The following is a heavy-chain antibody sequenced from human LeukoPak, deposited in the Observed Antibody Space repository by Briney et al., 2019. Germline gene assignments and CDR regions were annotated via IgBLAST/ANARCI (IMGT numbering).Heavy chain of an antibody. V-gene: IGHV1-18*04. D-gene: IGHD3-10*01. Sequence: ASVKVSSKASGYTFTSYGISWVRQAPGQGLEWMGWIIAYNGHTNYAQKLQGRVTMTTDTSTSTAYIELRSLRSDDTAVYYCARDPTPIWFGELLSYYYYGMDVWGKGTTVTVSS. CDR2: IIAYNGHT. CDR1: GYTFTSYG. J-gene: IGHJ6*04. CDR3: ARDPTPIWFGELLSYYYYGMDV.